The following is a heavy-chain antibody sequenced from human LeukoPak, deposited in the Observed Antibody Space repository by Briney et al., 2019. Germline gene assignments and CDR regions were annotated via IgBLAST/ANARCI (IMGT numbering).Heavy chain of an antibody. V-gene: IGHV3-9*01. CDR3: APSAGFGELPDY. D-gene: IGHD3-10*01. J-gene: IGHJ4*02. CDR2: ISWNRGSI. Sequence: GRSLRLSCAASGFTFDDYAMHWVRQAPGKGLEWVSGISWNRGSIGYADSVNGRFTISRDNAKNSLYLQMNSLRAEDTALYYCAPSAGFGELPDYWGQGTLVTVSS. CDR1: GFTFDDYA.